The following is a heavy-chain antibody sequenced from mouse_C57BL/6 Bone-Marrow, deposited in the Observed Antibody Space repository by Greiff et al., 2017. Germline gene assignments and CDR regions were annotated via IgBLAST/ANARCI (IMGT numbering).Heavy chain of an antibody. CDR1: GFNIKDDY. CDR3: TDYYGSSGAY. CDR2: IDPENGDT. Sequence: EVQLQESGAELVRPGASVKLSCTASGFNIKDDYMHWVKQRPEQGLEWIGWIDPENGDTEYASKFQGKATITADTSSNTAYLQLSSLTSEDTAVYYCTDYYGSSGAYWGRGTLVTVSA. V-gene: IGHV14-4*01. J-gene: IGHJ3*01. D-gene: IGHD1-1*01.